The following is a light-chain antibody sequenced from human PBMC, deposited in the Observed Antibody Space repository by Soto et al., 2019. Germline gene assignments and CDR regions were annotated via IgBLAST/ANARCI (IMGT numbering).Light chain of an antibody. J-gene: IGKJ3*01. CDR1: QDIGNF. CDR2: DAS. Sequence: DIQMTQSPSSLSASVGDRVTITCQASQDIGNFLNWYQQKPGKAPKLLIYDASNLETGVPSRFCGIGSGTDFTFTISSLQPEDIATYYCPQSDNLPPFTFGPGTKVAIK. CDR3: PQSDNLPPFT. V-gene: IGKV1-33*01.